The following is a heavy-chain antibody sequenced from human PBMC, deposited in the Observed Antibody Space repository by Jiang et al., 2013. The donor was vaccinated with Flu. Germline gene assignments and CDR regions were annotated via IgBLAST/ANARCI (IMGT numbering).Heavy chain of an antibody. Sequence: GGLVKPGGSLRLSCAASGFTFSSYSMNWVRQAPGKGLEWVSSISSSSSYIYYADSVKGRFTISRDNAKNSLYLQMNSLRAEDTAVYYCARDLHATGTTYYYYGMDVWGQGTTVTVSS. CDR1: GFTFSSYS. J-gene: IGHJ6*02. CDR3: ARDLHATGTTYYYYGMDV. V-gene: IGHV3-21*01. CDR2: ISSSSSYI. D-gene: IGHD1-7*01.